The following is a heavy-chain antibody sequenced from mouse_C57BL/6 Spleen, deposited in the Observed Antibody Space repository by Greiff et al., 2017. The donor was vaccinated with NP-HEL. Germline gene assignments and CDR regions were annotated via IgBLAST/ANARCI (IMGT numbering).Heavy chain of an antibody. Sequence: VQLQQPGAELVRPGSSVKLSCKASGYTFTSYWMHWVKQRPIQGLEWIGNIDPSDSETHYNQKFKDKATLTVDKSSSTAYMQLSSLTSEDSAVYYCARRGVLAYMDDWGQGTSVTVSS. J-gene: IGHJ4*01. CDR2: IDPSDSET. CDR1: GYTFTSYW. CDR3: ARRGVLAYMDD. V-gene: IGHV1-52*01. D-gene: IGHD6-5*01.